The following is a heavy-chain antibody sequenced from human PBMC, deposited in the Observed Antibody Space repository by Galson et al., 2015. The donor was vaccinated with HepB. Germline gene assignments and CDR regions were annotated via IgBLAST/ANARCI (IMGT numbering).Heavy chain of an antibody. CDR2: ISAYNGNT. V-gene: IGHV1-18*01. CDR3: ARDSVVRGIMGY. CDR1: GYTFTSYG. J-gene: IGHJ4*02. D-gene: IGHD3-10*01. Sequence: SVKVSCKASGYTFTSYGISWVQQAPGQGLEWMGWISAYNGNTNYAQKLQDRVTMTTDTSTSTAHMELRSLRSDDTAVYYCARDSVVRGIMGYWGKGTLVTVSS.